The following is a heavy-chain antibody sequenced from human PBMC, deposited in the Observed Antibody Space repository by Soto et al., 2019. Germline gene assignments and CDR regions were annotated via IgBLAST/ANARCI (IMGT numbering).Heavy chain of an antibody. CDR3: AKGAYSGSFSDY. CDR1: GFTFSSYG. CDR2: ISYDGSNK. Sequence: PGGSLRLSCAASGFTFSSYGMHWVRQAPGKGLEWVAVISYDGSNKYYADSVKGRFTISRDNSKNTLYLQMNSLRAEDTAVYYCAKGAYSGSFSDYWGQGTLVTVSS. D-gene: IGHD1-26*01. V-gene: IGHV3-30*18. J-gene: IGHJ4*02.